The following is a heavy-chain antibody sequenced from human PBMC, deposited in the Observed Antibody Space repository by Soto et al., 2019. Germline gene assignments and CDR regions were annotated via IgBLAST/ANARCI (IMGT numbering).Heavy chain of an antibody. D-gene: IGHD1-7*01. CDR2: ISHDGEYT. J-gene: IGHJ4*02. Sequence: QVQLVESGGGAVQPGRSLRLSCATSGFRFRDRGMHWIRQARDKRLEWVASISHDGEYTYYADPVKGRFTVSRDNSKNTLSLQMDSLKTADTALYHCVRGTATTGTSIHFDRWGRGAQVTVSP. CDR1: GFRFRDRG. CDR3: VRGTATTGTSIHFDR. V-gene: IGHV3-30*03.